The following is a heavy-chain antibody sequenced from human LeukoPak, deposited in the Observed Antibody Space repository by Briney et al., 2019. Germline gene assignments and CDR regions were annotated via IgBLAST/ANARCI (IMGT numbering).Heavy chain of an antibody. J-gene: IGHJ4*02. CDR2: IYTSGST. CDR1: GGSISSGSYY. CDR3: ARAGYCSSTSCPPGFDY. D-gene: IGHD2-2*01. Sequence: SQTLSLTCTVSGGSISSGSYYWSWIRQSAGKGLEWIGRIYTSGSTNYNPSLKSRVTISVDTSKNQFSLKLSSVTAADTAVYYCARAGYCSSTSCPPGFDYWGQGTLVTVSS. V-gene: IGHV4-61*02.